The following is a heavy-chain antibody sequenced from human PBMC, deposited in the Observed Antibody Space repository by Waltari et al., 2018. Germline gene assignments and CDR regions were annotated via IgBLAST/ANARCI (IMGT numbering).Heavy chain of an antibody. CDR2: IYTSGGT. Sequence: EVQLVESGGGLIQPGGSLRLSCAASGFTVTGNYMSWVRQAPGKGLGGVSMIYTSGGTFHADSVKCRFTISRDKSTNTVYLQMNNLRAEDTAVYYCASSGTITYSALDFWGQGTMVTVSS. J-gene: IGHJ3*01. CDR1: GFTVTGNY. V-gene: IGHV3-53*01. D-gene: IGHD1-7*01. CDR3: ASSGTITYSALDF.